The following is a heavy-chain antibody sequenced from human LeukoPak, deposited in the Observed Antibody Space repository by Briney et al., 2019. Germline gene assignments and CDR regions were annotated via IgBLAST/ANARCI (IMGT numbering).Heavy chain of an antibody. CDR2: ISSSSSYI. CDR3: ARVYCSSTSCYDVLDY. D-gene: IGHD2-2*01. CDR1: GFTFSSYG. Sequence: GRSLRLSCAASGFTFSSYGMHWVRQAPGKGLEWVSSISSSSSYIYYADSVKGRFTISRDNAKNSLYLQMNSLRAEDTAVYYCARVYCSSTSCYDVLDYWGQGTLVTVSS. V-gene: IGHV3-21*01. J-gene: IGHJ4*02.